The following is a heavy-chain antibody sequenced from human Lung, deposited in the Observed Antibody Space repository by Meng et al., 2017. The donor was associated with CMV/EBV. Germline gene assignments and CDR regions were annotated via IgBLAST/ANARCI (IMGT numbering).Heavy chain of an antibody. Sequence: QLRPTGSGPALLKPAGTLSLTCAVSGDSITNHNWWAWVRQPPGKGLEWIGEIPHRGSSAYNPSLKSRVSMSIDKSKNQFSLKLTSVTAADTAVYHCLRRSGGSVWGQGTLVTVSS. D-gene: IGHD3-10*01. V-gene: IGHV4-4*02. CDR3: LRRSGGSV. CDR1: GDSITNHNW. J-gene: IGHJ1*01. CDR2: IPHRGSS.